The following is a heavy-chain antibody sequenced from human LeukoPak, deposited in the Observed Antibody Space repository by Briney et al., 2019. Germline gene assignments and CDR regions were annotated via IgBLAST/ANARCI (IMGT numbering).Heavy chain of an antibody. D-gene: IGHD6-13*01. CDR3: ARDTIAAAGLTRYNWFDP. J-gene: IGHJ5*02. CDR2: IYYSGST. Sequence: SETLSLTCTVSGGSISSSSYYWGWIRQPPGKGLEWIGSIYYSGSTYYNPSLKSRVTISVDTSKNQFSLKLSSVTAADTAVYYCARDTIAAAGLTRYNWFDPWGQGTLVTVSS. V-gene: IGHV4-39*07. CDR1: GGSISSSSYY.